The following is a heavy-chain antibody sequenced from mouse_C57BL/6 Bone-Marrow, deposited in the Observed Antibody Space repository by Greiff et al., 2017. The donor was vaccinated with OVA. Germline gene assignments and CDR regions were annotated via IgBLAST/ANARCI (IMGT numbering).Heavy chain of an antibody. D-gene: IGHD3-2*02. J-gene: IGHJ4*01. CDR3: ARNSSGYDYYAMNY. CDR2: INSDGGST. V-gene: IGHV5-2*03. CDR1: EYEFPSHD. Sequence: EVMLVESGGGLVQPGESLKLSCESNEYEFPSHDMSWVRKTPEKRLELVAAINSDGGSTYYPDTMERRVIISRDNTKKTLYLQMSSLRSEDTALYYCARNSSGYDYYAMNYWGQGTSVTVSS.